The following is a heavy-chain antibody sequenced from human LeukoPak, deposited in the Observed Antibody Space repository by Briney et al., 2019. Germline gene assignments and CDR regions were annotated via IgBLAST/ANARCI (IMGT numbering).Heavy chain of an antibody. CDR2: IIPILGIA. V-gene: IGHV1-69*04. Sequence: ASVTVSCKASGGTFSSYAISWVRQAPGQGLEWVGRIIPILGIANYAQKFQGRVTITADKSTSTAYMELSSLRSEDTAVYYCARDSRGGSCYDSWGQGTLVTVSS. CDR1: GGTFSSYA. D-gene: IGHD2-15*01. CDR3: ARDSRGGSCYDS. J-gene: IGHJ4*02.